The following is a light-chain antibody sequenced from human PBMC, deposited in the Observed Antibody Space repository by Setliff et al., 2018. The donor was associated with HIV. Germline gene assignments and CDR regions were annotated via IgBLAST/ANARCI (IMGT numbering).Light chain of an antibody. V-gene: IGLV2-14*03. CDR3: SSYTSSSTPYV. Sequence: SALAQPASVSGSPGQSITTACTGTSSDVGGYNYVSWYQQHPGKGPKVMIYDVSNRPSGVSNRFSGSKSGNTASLTISGLQAEDEADYYCSSYTSSSTPYVFGTGTKVTVL. J-gene: IGLJ1*01. CDR2: DVS. CDR1: SSDVGGYNY.